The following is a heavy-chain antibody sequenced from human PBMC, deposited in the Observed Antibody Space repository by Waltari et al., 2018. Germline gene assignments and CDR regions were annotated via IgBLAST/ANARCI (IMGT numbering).Heavy chain of an antibody. V-gene: IGHV1-18*01. J-gene: IGHJ3*02. CDR2: IGNYNNNK. CDR1: GYSFTSFG. D-gene: IGHD6-13*01. CDR3: ARDPDSSFGYQTAFDI. Sequence: QGQLVQSGDEVKKPGASVKVSCKASGYSFTSFGISWVRQAPGQGLEWMGWIGNYNNNKEYSQKFQDRVTVTMDIATSTVYLELRSLRSDDTAVYYCARDPDSSFGYQTAFDIWGQGTMVTVSS.